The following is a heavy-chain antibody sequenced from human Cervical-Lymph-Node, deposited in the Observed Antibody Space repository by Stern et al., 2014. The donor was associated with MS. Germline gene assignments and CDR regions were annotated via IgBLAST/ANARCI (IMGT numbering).Heavy chain of an antibody. Sequence: LQLQESGPGLVKPSETLSLTCTVSGASLTTHYWTWIRQPPGKGLEWSGFIYHTRRNEYNPSLKGRVTISLKTSKNEISLQVTAVTAADTAMYYCARDLGGDYADWGQGTLVTVSS. D-gene: IGHD4-17*01. J-gene: IGHJ4*02. CDR2: IYHTRRN. CDR3: ARDLGGDYAD. CDR1: GASLTTHY. V-gene: IGHV4-59*11.